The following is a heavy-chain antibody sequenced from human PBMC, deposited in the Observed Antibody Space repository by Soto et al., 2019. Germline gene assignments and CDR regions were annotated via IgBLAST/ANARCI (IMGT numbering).Heavy chain of an antibody. CDR1: GGSISSGGYY. J-gene: IGHJ5*02. D-gene: IGHD3-10*01. CDR2: IYYSGST. Sequence: PSETLSLTCTVSGGSISSGGYYWSWIRQHPGKGLEWIGYIYYSGSTYYNPSLKSRVTISVDTSKNQFSLKLSSVTAADTAVYYCARARYYYGSGSYFWFDPWGQGTLVTVSS. V-gene: IGHV4-31*03. CDR3: ARARYYYGSGSYFWFDP.